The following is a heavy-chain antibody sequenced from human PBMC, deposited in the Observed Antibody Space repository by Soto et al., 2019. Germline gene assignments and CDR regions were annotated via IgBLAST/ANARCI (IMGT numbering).Heavy chain of an antibody. J-gene: IGHJ3*02. V-gene: IGHV3-23*01. D-gene: IGHD1-26*01. CDR3: ANDKRGVGAHEGAFDI. CDR2: ISGTGSST. CDR1: GFTFTTYA. Sequence: EVQLLESGGGLVQPGGSLRLSCAASGFTFTTYAMSWVRQAPGKGLQWVSGISGTGSSTYYADSVKGRFTISRDNSKNTVYLQMNSLRAEDTAVYYCANDKRGVGAHEGAFDIWGQGRMVTVSS.